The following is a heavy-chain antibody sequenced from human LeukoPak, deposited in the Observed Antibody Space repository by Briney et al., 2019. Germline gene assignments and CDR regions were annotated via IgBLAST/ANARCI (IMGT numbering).Heavy chain of an antibody. D-gene: IGHD3-16*02. V-gene: IGHV4-59*01. CDR1: GGSISTYH. CDR3: ARAVISFGGTIAKGFDC. J-gene: IGHJ4*02. CDR2: VYYSGST. Sequence: SETLSLTCTVFGGSISTYHWSWIRQPPGKGPEWIAYVYYSGSTDYSPSLKSRATISVDTSMNQFSLSLSSVTAADTAIYYCARAVISFGGTIAKGFDCWGQGTLVTVSS.